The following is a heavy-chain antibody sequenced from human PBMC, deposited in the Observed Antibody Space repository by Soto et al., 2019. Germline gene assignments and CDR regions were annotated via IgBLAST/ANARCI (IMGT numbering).Heavy chain of an antibody. Sequence: QVPLVQSGAEVKKPGASVKVSCKASGYTFTSYAMHWVRQAPGQRLEWMGWINAGNGNTKYSQKFQGRVTITRDTSASTAYMELSSLRSEDTAVYYCARMVVAANYYYYGMDVWGQGTTVTVSS. CDR3: ARMVVAANYYYYGMDV. CDR2: INAGNGNT. V-gene: IGHV1-3*01. J-gene: IGHJ6*02. CDR1: GYTFTSYA. D-gene: IGHD2-15*01.